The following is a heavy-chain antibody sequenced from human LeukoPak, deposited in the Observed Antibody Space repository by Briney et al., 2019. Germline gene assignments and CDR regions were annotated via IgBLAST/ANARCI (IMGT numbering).Heavy chain of an antibody. J-gene: IGHJ4*02. Sequence: GGSLRLSCAASGFTFSSYWMSWVRQAPGKGLEWVATIKQDGSERYYVDSVKGRFTISRDNAKNTVYLQMNSLRAEDTAVYYCVRDWGYDSSGYWQKYFDTWGQGTLVTVSS. D-gene: IGHD3-22*01. V-gene: IGHV3-7*01. CDR2: IKQDGSER. CDR3: VRDWGYDSSGYWQKYFDT. CDR1: GFTFSSYW.